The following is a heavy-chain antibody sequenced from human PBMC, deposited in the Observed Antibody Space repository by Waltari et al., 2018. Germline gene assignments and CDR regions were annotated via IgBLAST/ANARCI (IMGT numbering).Heavy chain of an antibody. V-gene: IGHV4-34*01. Sequence: QVQLQQWGAGLLKPSETLSLTCAVYGGSFSGYYWSWIRQPPGKGLEWIGEINQSGSTNYNPSLKSRVTISVDTSKNQFSLKLSSVTAADTAVYYCARVVLPQYYFDYWGQGTLVTVSS. CDR3: ARVVLPQYYFDY. CDR2: INQSGST. CDR1: GGSFSGYY. J-gene: IGHJ4*02.